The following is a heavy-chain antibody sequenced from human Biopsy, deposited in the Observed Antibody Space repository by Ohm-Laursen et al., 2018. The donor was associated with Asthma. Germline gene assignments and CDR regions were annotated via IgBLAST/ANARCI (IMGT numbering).Heavy chain of an antibody. Sequence: VKISCKALGGTFNTYVIGWVRQAPGQGLEWMGGINSVFGTTTYPQRFQDRVTITADDSTSTVYMELSSLRSEDTAVYYCARKAGSCISRTCYSLDFWGQGTLVTVSS. CDR2: INSVFGTT. D-gene: IGHD2-2*01. CDR1: GGTFNTYV. CDR3: ARKAGSCISRTCYSLDF. J-gene: IGHJ4*02. V-gene: IGHV1-69*13.